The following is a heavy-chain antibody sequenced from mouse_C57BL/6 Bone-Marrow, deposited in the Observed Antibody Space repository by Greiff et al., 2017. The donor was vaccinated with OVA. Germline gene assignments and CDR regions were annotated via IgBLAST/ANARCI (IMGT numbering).Heavy chain of an antibody. CDR2: IDPENGDT. CDR1: GFNIKDDY. CDR3: TTSYHRGY. V-gene: IGHV14-4*01. D-gene: IGHD1-1*01. Sequence: EVQLQESGAELVRPGASVKLSCTASGFNIKDDYMHWVKQRPEQGLEWIGWIDPENGDTEYASKFQGKATITADTSSNTAYLQLSSLTSEDTAVYYCTTSYHRGYWGQGTTLTVSS. J-gene: IGHJ2*01.